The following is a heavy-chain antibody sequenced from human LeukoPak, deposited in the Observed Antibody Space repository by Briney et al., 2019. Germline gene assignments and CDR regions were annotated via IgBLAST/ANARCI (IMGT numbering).Heavy chain of an antibody. D-gene: IGHD2-2*01. CDR2: INWNGGST. Sequence: GGSLRLSCAASGFTFDDYGMSWVRQAPGKGLEWVSGINWNGGSTGYADSVKGRFTITRDNAKNSLYLQMNSLRAEDTALYYCARVQGYCSSTSCYFDYWGQGTLVTVSS. J-gene: IGHJ4*02. CDR1: GFTFDDYG. V-gene: IGHV3-20*04. CDR3: ARVQGYCSSTSCYFDY.